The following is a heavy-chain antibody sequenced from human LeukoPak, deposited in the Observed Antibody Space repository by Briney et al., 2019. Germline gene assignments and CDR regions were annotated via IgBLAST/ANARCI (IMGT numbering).Heavy chain of an antibody. CDR1: GFTFSSYA. Sequence: GESLRLSCAASGFTFSSYAMSWVRQAPGKGLEWVSAISGSGGSTYYADSVKGRFTISRDNSKNTLYLQMNSLRAEDTAVYYCAKGETSYDILTGYYSHYDYWGQGTLVTVSS. CDR2: ISGSGGST. J-gene: IGHJ4*02. V-gene: IGHV3-23*01. D-gene: IGHD3-9*01. CDR3: AKGETSYDILTGYYSHYDY.